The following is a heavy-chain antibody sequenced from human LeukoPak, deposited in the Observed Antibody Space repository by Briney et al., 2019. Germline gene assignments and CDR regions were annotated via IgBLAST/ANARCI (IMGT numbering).Heavy chain of an antibody. CDR1: GFTVSSNY. CDR2: IYSGGST. CDR3: AKDGRYFDWLSLSFMDV. Sequence: GGSLRLSCAASGFTVSSNYMSWVRQAPGKGLEWVSVIYSGGSTYYADSVKGRFTISRDNSKNTLYLQMNTLKAEDTAVYYCAKDGRYFDWLSLSFMDVWDKGTTVTVSS. J-gene: IGHJ6*04. V-gene: IGHV3-53*01. D-gene: IGHD3-9*01.